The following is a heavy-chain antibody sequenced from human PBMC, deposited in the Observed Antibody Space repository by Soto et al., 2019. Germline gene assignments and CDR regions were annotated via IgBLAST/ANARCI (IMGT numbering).Heavy chain of an antibody. J-gene: IGHJ4*02. V-gene: IGHV3-21*01. D-gene: IGHD3-22*01. CDR3: ATEKHYFDTGGYYY. Sequence: XXSLRLSCAASGFTFSSYSMHWVLQAPGKGLEWVSSISSSSSYIYYADSVKGRFTISRDNAKNSLYLQMNSLRDEDTAVYYCATEKHYFDTGGYYYWGQGTLVTVSS. CDR1: GFTFSSYS. CDR2: ISSSSSYI.